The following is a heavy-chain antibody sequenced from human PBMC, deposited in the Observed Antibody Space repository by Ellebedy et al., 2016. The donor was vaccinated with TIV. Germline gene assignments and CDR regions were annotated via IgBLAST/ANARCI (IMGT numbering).Heavy chain of an antibody. CDR1: GFTFSRFN. V-gene: IGHV3-21*01. J-gene: IGHJ4*02. Sequence: GGSLRLXXAASGFTFSRFNMTWVRQAPGKGLEWVSSIDSSSTYINYADSVKGRFTISRDNAKNSLSLQMNSLRPDDTALYSCARDTGGGSSGYWGQGTLVTVSS. D-gene: IGHD6-25*01. CDR2: IDSSSTYI. CDR3: ARDTGGGSSGY.